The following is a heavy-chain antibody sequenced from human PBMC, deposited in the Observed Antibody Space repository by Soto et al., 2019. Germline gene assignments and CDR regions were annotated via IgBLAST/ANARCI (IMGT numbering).Heavy chain of an antibody. CDR2: FRSSGGT. V-gene: IGHV4-59*08. Sequence: SETLSLTCTVSGDSISSYNLAWIRQPPGKGLEWIGYFRSSGGTSYNPSLKSRVAISADASTKQFSLTLSSVTAADTAVYYCAGRVDYVWGNYRYSPYFDYWGQGTLVTFS. CDR3: AGRVDYVWGNYRYSPYFDY. D-gene: IGHD3-16*02. J-gene: IGHJ4*02. CDR1: GDSISSYN.